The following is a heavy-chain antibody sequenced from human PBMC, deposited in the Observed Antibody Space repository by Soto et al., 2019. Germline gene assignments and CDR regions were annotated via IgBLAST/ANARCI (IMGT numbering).Heavy chain of an antibody. Sequence: QVQLVESGGGVVQPGRSLRLACAASGFTFSSYTLHWVRQAPGKGLEWLAVISSDGTNKNYADSVKGRFTISRDNSENTLFLQVNSLTSEDSAVYFCARNYYEDYWGQGTLVTVSS. D-gene: IGHD3-22*01. J-gene: IGHJ4*02. V-gene: IGHV3-30-3*01. CDR3: ARNYYEDY. CDR2: ISSDGTNK. CDR1: GFTFSSYT.